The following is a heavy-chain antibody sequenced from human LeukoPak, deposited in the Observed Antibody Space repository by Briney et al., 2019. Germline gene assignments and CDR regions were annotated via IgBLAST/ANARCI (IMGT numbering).Heavy chain of an antibody. J-gene: IGHJ4*02. D-gene: IGHD2-15*01. CDR1: GGSFSDYF. CDR3: ARVPLGGGPFDD. Sequence: SETLSLTCAVFGGSFSDYFWTWIRLPPGKGLEWIGEINQSGSTNYKPSLKSRVTMSVDTSKNQFSPKMNSVTAADRAVYYCARVPLGGGPFDDWGQGTLVTVSS. CDR2: INQSGST. V-gene: IGHV4-34*01.